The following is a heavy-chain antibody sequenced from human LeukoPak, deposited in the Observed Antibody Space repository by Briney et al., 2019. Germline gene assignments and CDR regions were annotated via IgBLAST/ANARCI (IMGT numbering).Heavy chain of an antibody. V-gene: IGHV3-74*01. CDR3: ARDRTARWLDY. D-gene: IGHD4-23*01. CDR1: GFTFSNYW. J-gene: IGHJ4*02. CDR2: INSDGSST. Sequence: PGGSLRLSCAASGFTFSNYWMYWVRQAPGRGLVWVSRINSDGSSTSYADSVRGRFTISRDNAENTVSLQMNSLRAVDTAVYYCARDRTARWLDYWGQGTLVTVSS.